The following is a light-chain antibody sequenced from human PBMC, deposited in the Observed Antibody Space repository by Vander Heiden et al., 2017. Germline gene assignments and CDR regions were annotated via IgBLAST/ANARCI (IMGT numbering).Light chain of an antibody. V-gene: IGKV3-20*01. CDR3: QQDGSTPKT. CDR1: QSVSSNY. Sequence: EIVLTQSPGTLSLSPGERATLSCRASQSVSSNYLAWYQQKPGQAPRLLIYGAFSRATDIPDRFSGSGSGTDFTLTISRLEPEDFAVYYCQQDGSTPKTFGQGTKVE. CDR2: GAF. J-gene: IGKJ1*01.